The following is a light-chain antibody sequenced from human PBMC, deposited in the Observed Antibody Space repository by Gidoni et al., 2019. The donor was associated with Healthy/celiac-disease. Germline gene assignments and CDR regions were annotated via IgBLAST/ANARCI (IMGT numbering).Light chain of an antibody. J-gene: IGLJ2*01. CDR1: SSDVGGSNY. CDR3: SSYTSSSTLA. CDR2: DVS. V-gene: IGLV2-14*01. Sequence: SALTQPASVSGSPVQSITISCTGTSSDVGGSNYVSWYQQHPGKAPKLMIYDVSNRPSGVSNRFSGSKSGNTASLTISGLQAEDEADYYCSSYTSSSTLAFGGGTKLTVL.